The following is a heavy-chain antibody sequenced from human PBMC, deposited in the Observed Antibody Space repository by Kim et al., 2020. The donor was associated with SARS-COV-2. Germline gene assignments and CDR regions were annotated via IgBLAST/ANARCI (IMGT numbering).Heavy chain of an antibody. CDR3: ARGMIVVVSAFDI. D-gene: IGHD3-22*01. V-gene: IGHV1-69*01. Sequence: AQKFQGRVTITADESTSTAYMELSSLRSEDTAVYYCARGMIVVVSAFDIWGQGTMVTVSS. J-gene: IGHJ3*02.